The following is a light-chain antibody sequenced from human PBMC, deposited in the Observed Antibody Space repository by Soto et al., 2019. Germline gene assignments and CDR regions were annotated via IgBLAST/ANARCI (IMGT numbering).Light chain of an antibody. V-gene: IGLV2-14*01. CDR3: SSYTTTDTYA. CDR1: SSDVGGYNY. Sequence: QSALTQPASVSGSPGQSITISCTGTSSDVGGYNYVSWFQQYPGKAPKLMIYDVSTRPSGVSNRFSGSKSGNTASLTISGLQAEDEADYYCSSYTTTDTYAFGTGTKLTVL. J-gene: IGLJ1*01. CDR2: DVS.